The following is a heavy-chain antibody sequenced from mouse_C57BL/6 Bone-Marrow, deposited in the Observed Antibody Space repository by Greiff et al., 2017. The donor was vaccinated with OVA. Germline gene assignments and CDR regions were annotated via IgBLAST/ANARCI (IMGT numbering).Heavy chain of an antibody. CDR2: IYYSGTI. V-gene: IGHV3-5*01. Sequence: EVKLQESGPGLVKPSQTVFLTCTVTGISITTGNYRWSWIRQFPGNKLEWIGYIYYSGTITYNPSLTSRTTITRDTPKNQFFLEMNSLTAEDTATYYCARDSFTTVVPYWYFDVWGTGTTVTVSS. J-gene: IGHJ1*03. CDR3: ARDSFTTVVPYWYFDV. CDR1: GISITTGNYR. D-gene: IGHD1-1*01.